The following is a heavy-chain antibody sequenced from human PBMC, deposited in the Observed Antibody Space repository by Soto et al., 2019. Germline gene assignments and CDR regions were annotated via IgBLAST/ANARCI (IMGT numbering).Heavy chain of an antibody. CDR3: ATSWDYCSGGSCFDY. CDR1: GYSFTSYW. J-gene: IGHJ4*02. CDR2: IYPGDSDT. V-gene: IGHV5-51*01. D-gene: IGHD2-15*01. Sequence: GESLKISCKGSGYSFTSYWIGWVRQMPGKGLEWMGIIYPGDSDTRYSPSFQGQVTISADKSISTAYLQWSSLKAADTAMYYCATSWDYCSGGSCFDYWGQGTLVTVSS.